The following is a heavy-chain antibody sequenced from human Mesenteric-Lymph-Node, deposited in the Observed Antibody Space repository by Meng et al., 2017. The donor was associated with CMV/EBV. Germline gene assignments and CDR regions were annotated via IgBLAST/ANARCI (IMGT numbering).Heavy chain of an antibody. CDR3: ARVSSVDLWSGRYPSGCYGMDV. Sequence: GESLKISCAASGFSLGSYWMTWVRQAPGKGPEWVANIKEEGSDKYHPVSVAGRFTIYRDNAKKSLFLQMNSLSVEDTAVYYCARVSSVDLWSGRYPSGCYGMDVWGQGTTVTVS. V-gene: IGHV3-7*01. CDR1: GFSLGSYW. D-gene: IGHD3-3*01. CDR2: IKEEGSDK. J-gene: IGHJ6*02.